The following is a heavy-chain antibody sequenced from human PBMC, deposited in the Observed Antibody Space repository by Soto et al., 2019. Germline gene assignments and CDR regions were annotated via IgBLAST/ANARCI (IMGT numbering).Heavy chain of an antibody. V-gene: IGHV1-69*01. D-gene: IGHD3-22*01. J-gene: IGHJ4*02. Sequence: QVQLVQSGAEVKRPGSSVKVSCKASGGTFSSYAISWVRQAPGHGLEWMGGIVPSFGSADYAHNFQGRVTITADESTNTVYMELSSLTSDDTALYYCARDTGPVFDGCGYYQRGPINWGQGTLVTVSS. CDR3: ARDTGPVFDGCGYYQRGPIN. CDR2: IVPSFGSA. CDR1: GGTFSSYA.